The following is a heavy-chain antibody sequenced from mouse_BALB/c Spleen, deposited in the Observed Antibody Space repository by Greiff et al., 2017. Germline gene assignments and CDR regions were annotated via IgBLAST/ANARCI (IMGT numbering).Heavy chain of an antibody. CDR2: ISYSGST. V-gene: IGHV3-2*02. CDR1: GYSITSDYA. Sequence: DVKLVESGPGLVKPSQSLSLTCTVTGYSITSDYAWNWIRQFPGNKLEWMGYISYSGSTSYNPSLKSRISITRDTSKNQFFLQLNSVTTEDTATYYCARYSTWDYDDGRYWYFDVWGAGTTVTVSS. CDR3: ARYSTWDYDDGRYWYFDV. J-gene: IGHJ1*01. D-gene: IGHD2-4*01.